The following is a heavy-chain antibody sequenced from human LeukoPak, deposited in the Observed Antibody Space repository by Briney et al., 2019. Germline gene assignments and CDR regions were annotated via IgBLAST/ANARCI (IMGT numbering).Heavy chain of an antibody. CDR3: ARGPTLLPIDY. CDR2: IYYSGST. J-gene: IGHJ4*02. V-gene: IGHV4-39*07. D-gene: IGHD3-22*01. CDR1: GGSISSSSYS. Sequence: SETLSLTCTVSGGSISSSSYSWGWLRQPPGRGLEWIGSIYYSGSTYYNPSLKSRVTISVDTSKNQFSLKLSSVTAADTAVYYCARGPTLLPIDYWGQGTLVTVSS.